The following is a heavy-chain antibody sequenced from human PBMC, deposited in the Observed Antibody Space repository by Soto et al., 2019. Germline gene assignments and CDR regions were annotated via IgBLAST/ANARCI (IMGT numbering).Heavy chain of an antibody. CDR2: ISYDGSNK. J-gene: IGHJ4*02. D-gene: IGHD3-10*01. CDR1: GFTFSSYG. CDR3: AKTLSGGLLTGIFDY. V-gene: IGHV3-30*18. Sequence: QVQLVESGGGVVQPGRSLRLSCAASGFTFSSYGMHWVRQAPGKGLEWVAVISYDGSNKYYADSVKGRFTISRDNSKNTLYLQMNSLRAEDTAVYYCAKTLSGGLLTGIFDYWGQGTLVTVSS.